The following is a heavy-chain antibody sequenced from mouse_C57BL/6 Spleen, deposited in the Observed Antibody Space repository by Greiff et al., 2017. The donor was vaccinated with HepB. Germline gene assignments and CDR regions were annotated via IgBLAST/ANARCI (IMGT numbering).Heavy chain of an antibody. J-gene: IGHJ2*01. CDR1: GYSITSGYY. D-gene: IGHD6-1*01. V-gene: IGHV3-6*01. Sequence: ESGPGLVKPSQSLSLTCSVTGYSITSGYYWNWIRQFPGNKLEWMGYISYDGSNNYNPSLKNRISITRDTSKNQFFLKLNSVTTEDTATYYCARGRLYYFDYWGQGTTLTVSS. CDR2: ISYDGSN. CDR3: ARGRLYYFDY.